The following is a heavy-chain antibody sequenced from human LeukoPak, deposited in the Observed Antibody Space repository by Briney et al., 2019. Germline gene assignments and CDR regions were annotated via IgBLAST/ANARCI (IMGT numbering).Heavy chain of an antibody. V-gene: IGHV1-69*13. CDR3: ARTYRLYYYYYYMDV. CDR2: IIPIFGTA. Sequence: ASVKVSCKASGGTFSSYAISWVRQAPGQGLEWMGGIIPIFGTANYAQKFQGRVTITADESKSTAYMELSSLRSEDTAVYYCARTYRLYYYYYYMDVWGKGTTVTVSS. CDR1: GGTFSSYA. J-gene: IGHJ6*03.